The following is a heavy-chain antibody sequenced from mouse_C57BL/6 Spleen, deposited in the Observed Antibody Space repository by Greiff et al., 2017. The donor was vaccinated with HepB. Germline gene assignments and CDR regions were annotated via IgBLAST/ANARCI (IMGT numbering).Heavy chain of an antibody. D-gene: IGHD1-1*01. V-gene: IGHV5-17*01. CDR2: ISSGSSTS. CDR1: GFTFSDYG. Sequence: EVKLVESGGGLVKPGGSLKLSCAASGFTFSDYGMHWVRQAPEKGLEWVAYISSGSSTSYYADTVKGRFTISRDNAKNTLYLQMTSLRSEDTAMYYCARRCYGSNPWFADWGQGTLVTVSA. J-gene: IGHJ3*01. CDR3: ARRCYGSNPWFAD.